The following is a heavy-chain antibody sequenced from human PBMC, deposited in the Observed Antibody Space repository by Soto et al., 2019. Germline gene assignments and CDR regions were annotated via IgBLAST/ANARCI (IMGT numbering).Heavy chain of an antibody. D-gene: IGHD1-20*01. CDR3: AKVTHSYNWNVRNWFDP. J-gene: IGHJ5*02. Sequence: GGSLRLSCAASGFTFSSYAMSWVRQAPGKGLEWVSAISGSGGSTYYADSVKGRFTISRDNSKNTLYLQMNSLRAEDTAVYCCAKVTHSYNWNVRNWFDPWGQGTLVTVSS. V-gene: IGHV3-23*01. CDR2: ISGSGGST. CDR1: GFTFSSYA.